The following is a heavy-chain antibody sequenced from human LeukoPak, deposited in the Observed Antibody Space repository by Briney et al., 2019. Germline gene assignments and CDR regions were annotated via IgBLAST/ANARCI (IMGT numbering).Heavy chain of an antibody. V-gene: IGHV3-7*01. J-gene: IGHJ4*02. CDR1: GFTFSSYA. D-gene: IGHD2-2*01. CDR3: ASIVVVPAALYYFDY. CDR2: IKQDGSEK. Sequence: GGSLRLSCAASGFTFSSYAMHWVRQAPGKGLEWVANIKQDGSEKYYVDSVKGRFTISRDNAKNSLYLQMNSLRAEDTAVYYCASIVVVPAALYYFDYWGQGTLVTVSS.